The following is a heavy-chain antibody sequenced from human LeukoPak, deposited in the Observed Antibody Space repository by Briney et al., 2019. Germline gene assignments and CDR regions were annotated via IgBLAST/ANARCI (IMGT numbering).Heavy chain of an antibody. CDR3: ARGNPTHYGDYLYYFDY. J-gene: IGHJ4*02. CDR2: INPSGGST. D-gene: IGHD4-17*01. Sequence: ASVKISCKASGYTFTTYYMHWVRQAPGQGIEWMGIINPSGGSTNYAQKFQGEVTMTRDTSTSTVYMELSSLRSEDTAVYYCARGNPTHYGDYLYYFDYWGQGTLVTVSS. V-gene: IGHV1-46*01. CDR1: GYTFTTYY.